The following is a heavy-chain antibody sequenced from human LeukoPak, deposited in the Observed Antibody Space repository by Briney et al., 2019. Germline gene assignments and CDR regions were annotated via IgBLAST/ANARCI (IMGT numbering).Heavy chain of an antibody. J-gene: IGHJ6*03. CDR2: IYTSGST. D-gene: IGHD3-16*02. V-gene: IGHV4-4*07. CDR1: GGSISSYY. CDR3: AREYDYVWGSYRYYYYYYMDV. Sequence: SETLSLTCTVSGGSISSYYWSWIRQPAGKGLEWIGRIYTSGSTNYNPSLKSRVTISVDTSKNQFSLKLSSVTAADTAVYYCAREYDYVWGSYRYYYYYYMDVWGKGTTVTVSS.